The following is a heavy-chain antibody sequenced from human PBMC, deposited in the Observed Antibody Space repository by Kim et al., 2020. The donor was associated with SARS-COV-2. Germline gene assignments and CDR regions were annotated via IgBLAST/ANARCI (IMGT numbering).Heavy chain of an antibody. CDR3: ARGPLIAAARWFDP. CDR2: INHSGST. CDR1: GGSFSGYY. D-gene: IGHD6-13*01. Sequence: SETLSLTCAVYGGSFSGYYWSWIRQPPGKGLEWIGEINHSGSTNYNPSLKSRVTISVDTSKNQFSLKLSSVTAADTAVYYCARGPLIAAARWFDPWGQGTLVTVSS. J-gene: IGHJ5*02. V-gene: IGHV4-34*01.